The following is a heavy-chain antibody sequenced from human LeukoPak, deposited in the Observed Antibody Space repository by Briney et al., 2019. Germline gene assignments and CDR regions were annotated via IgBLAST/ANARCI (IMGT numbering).Heavy chain of an antibody. D-gene: IGHD3-22*01. CDR1: GFTFSSYG. CDR2: ISYDGSNK. Sequence: PGGSLRLSCAASGFTFSSYGMHWVRQAPGKGLEWVAVISYDGSNKYYADSVKGRFTISRDNSKNTLYLQLNSLRAEDTAVYYCAKANYYDPSGYYYVDYWGQGTLVTVSS. J-gene: IGHJ4*02. CDR3: AKANYYDPSGYYYVDY. V-gene: IGHV3-33*05.